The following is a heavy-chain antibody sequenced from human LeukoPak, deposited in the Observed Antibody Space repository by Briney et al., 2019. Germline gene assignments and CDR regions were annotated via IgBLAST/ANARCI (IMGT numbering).Heavy chain of an antibody. CDR2: IYTSGST. J-gene: IGHJ4*02. D-gene: IGHD6-13*01. CDR1: GGSISSGSYY. CDR3: ARDPGYSNSWSFDY. V-gene: IGHV4-61*02. Sequence: SQTLSLTCTVSGGSISSGSYYWSWIRQPAGKGLEWIGRIYTSGSTNYNPSLKSRVTISVDTSKNQFSLKLSSVTAADTAVYYCARDPGYSNSWSFDYWGQGTLVTVSS.